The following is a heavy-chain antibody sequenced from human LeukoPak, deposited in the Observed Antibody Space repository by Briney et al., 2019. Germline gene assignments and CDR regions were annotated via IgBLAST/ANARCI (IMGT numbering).Heavy chain of an antibody. CDR3: ARGGDSGYFDY. CDR1: GGSISSGSYY. D-gene: IGHD2-21*02. V-gene: IGHV4-61*02. Sequence: SETLSLTCTVSGGSISSGSYYWSWVRQPPGKGLEWIGRIYTSGSTNYNPSLKSRVTISVDTSKNQFSLKLSSVTAADTAVYYCARGGDSGYFDYWGQGTLVTVSS. CDR2: IYTSGST. J-gene: IGHJ4*02.